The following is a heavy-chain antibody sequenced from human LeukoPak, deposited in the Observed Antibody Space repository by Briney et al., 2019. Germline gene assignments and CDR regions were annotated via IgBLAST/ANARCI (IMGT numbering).Heavy chain of an antibody. J-gene: IGHJ4*02. Sequence: GASVKVSCTASGYTFTSYYMHWVRQAHGQGLEWMGIINPSGGSTSYAQKFQGRVTMTRDTSTSTVYMELSSLRSEDTAVYYCARDSSHLPYYYGSGRADDYWGQGTQVRVSS. V-gene: IGHV1-46*01. CDR2: INPSGGST. CDR1: GYTFTSYY. CDR3: ARDSSHLPYYYGSGRADDY. D-gene: IGHD3-10*01.